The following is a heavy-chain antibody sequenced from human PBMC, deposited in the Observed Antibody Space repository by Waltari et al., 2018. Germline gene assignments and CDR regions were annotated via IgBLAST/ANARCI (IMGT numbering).Heavy chain of an antibody. CDR3: ARGEAYYYDSSGYYFDY. D-gene: IGHD3-22*01. CDR2: IYYSGST. V-gene: IGHV4-31*01. CDR1: GGSISSGGYY. Sequence: QVQLQESGPGLVKPSQTLSLTCTVSGGSISSGGYYWSWIRQHPGKGLGWIGYIYYSGSTYYNPSLKSLVTIAVETSKNQFSLKLSSGTAADTAVYYCARGEAYYYDSSGYYFDYWGQGTLVTVSS. J-gene: IGHJ4*02.